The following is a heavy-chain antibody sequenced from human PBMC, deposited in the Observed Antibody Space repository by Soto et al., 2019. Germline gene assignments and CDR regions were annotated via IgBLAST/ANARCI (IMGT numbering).Heavy chain of an antibody. D-gene: IGHD3-3*01. Sequence: ASVKVSCRASGYTFTSYGISWVRQAPGQGLEWMGWISAYNGNTNYAQKLQGIVTMTTDTSTSTAYMELRSLRSDDTAVYYCARDRPYYDFWSGKTWSDPWGQGTLVTVSS. V-gene: IGHV1-18*01. CDR1: GYTFTSYG. CDR2: ISAYNGNT. CDR3: ARDRPYYDFWSGKTWSDP. J-gene: IGHJ5*02.